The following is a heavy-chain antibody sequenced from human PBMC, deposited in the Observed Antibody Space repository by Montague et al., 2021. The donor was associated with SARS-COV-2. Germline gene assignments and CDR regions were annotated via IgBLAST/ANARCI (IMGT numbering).Heavy chain of an antibody. CDR2: TYYRSKRYY. J-gene: IGHJ4*02. CDR1: GDSVANNTAA. D-gene: IGHD6-13*01. V-gene: IGHV6-1*01. Sequence: CAISGDSVANNTAAWNWNRHSPSRRLDLVCRTYYRSKRYYDYAVSVKSRMTISPDTSKNQFSLQLSSVTPEDRAVYYCARDPRYSLSWSFDYWGQGTLVTVSS. CDR3: ARDPRYSLSWSFDY.